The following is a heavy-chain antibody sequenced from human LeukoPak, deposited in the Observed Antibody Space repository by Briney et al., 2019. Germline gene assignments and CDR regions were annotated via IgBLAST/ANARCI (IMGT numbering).Heavy chain of an antibody. CDR3: ARFETVSAKPFEY. J-gene: IGHJ4*02. D-gene: IGHD5/OR15-5a*01. Sequence: PGGSLRLSCAASGFTFSSYSMNWVRQAPGKGLEWVSSISSDSTYIFYADSVKGRFTISRDNAKNSLYLQMNSLRAEDTAVYYCARFETVSAKPFEYWGQGTLVTVSS. CDR2: ISSDSTYI. CDR1: GFTFSSYS. V-gene: IGHV3-21*01.